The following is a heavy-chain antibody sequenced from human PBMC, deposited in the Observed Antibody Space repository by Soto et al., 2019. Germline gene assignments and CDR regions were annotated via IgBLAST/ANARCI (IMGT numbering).Heavy chain of an antibody. Sequence: GGSLRLSCAASGFTFSSYAMSWVRQAPGKGLEWVSAISGSGGSTYYADSVKGRFTISRDNSKNTLYLQMNSLRAEDTAVYYCAKVRGVEEPFGGVIVIPPNFDYWGQGTLVTVSS. CDR3: AKVRGVEEPFGGVIVIPPNFDY. D-gene: IGHD3-16*02. CDR2: ISGSGGST. CDR1: GFTFSSYA. J-gene: IGHJ4*02. V-gene: IGHV3-23*01.